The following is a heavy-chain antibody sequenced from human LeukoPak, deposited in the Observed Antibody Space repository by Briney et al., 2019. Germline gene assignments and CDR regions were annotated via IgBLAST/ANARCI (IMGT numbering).Heavy chain of an antibody. Sequence: GGSLRLSCAASGFTFSSYAMHWVRQAPGQGLEWVAVISYDGSNTYYADSVKGRFTISRDNSKNTLYLQMNSLRAEDTAVYYCARVGSPITMVRGPGNWFDPWGQGPLATVSS. CDR3: ARVGSPITMVRGPGNWFDP. V-gene: IGHV3-30-3*01. J-gene: IGHJ5*02. CDR2: ISYDGSNT. CDR1: GFTFSSYA. D-gene: IGHD3-10*01.